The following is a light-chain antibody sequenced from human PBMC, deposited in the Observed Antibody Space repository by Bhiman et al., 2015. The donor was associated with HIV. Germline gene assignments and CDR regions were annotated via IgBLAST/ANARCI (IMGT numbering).Light chain of an antibody. CDR2: DVS. Sequence: QSALTQPASVSGSPGQSITISCTGTSSDVGGYNYVSWYQQHPGKAPKFMIYDVSKRPSGVSNRFSGSKSGNTASLTISGLQAEDEADYFCSSYTSNNTRVFGTGTKVTVL. V-gene: IGLV2-14*01. J-gene: IGLJ1*01. CDR3: SSYTSNNTRV. CDR1: SSDVGGYNY.